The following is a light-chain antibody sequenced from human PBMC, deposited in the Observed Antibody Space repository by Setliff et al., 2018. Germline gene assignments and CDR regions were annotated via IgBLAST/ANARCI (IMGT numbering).Light chain of an antibody. V-gene: IGLV2-8*01. Sequence: SALTQPPSASGSPGQSVTISCTGTSSDVGGYNYVSWYQQHPGKAPKLMIYEVSKRPSGVPDRFSGSKSGNTASLTVSGLQAEDEADYYCSSYAGSNMGVFGGGTQLTVL. CDR2: EVS. J-gene: IGLJ3*02. CDR3: SSYAGSNMGV. CDR1: SSDVGGYNY.